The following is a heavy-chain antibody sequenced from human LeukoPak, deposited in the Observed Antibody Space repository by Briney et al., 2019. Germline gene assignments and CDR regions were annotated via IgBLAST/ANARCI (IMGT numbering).Heavy chain of an antibody. D-gene: IGHD3-16*01. CDR3: AREGLWAHTALVSH. CDR1: GGSISSSSYY. CDR2: IYYSGST. J-gene: IGHJ4*02. V-gene: IGHV4-39*07. Sequence: SETLSLTCTVSGGSISSSSYYWGWIRQPPGKGLEWIGSIYYSGSTYYNPSLKSRVTISVDTSKNQFSLKLSSVTAADTAVYYCAREGLWAHTALVSHWGEGTLVTVSS.